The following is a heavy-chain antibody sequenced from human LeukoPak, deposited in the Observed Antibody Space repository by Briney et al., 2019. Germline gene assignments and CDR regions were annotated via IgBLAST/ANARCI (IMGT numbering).Heavy chain of an antibody. CDR3: ARDACSGSGCLDF. CDR1: GFTFSSYG. Sequence: PGGSLRPSCAASGFTFSSYGMHWVRQAPGKGLEWVAFIRYDGSNKYYADSVKGRFTISRDNSKNTLYLQMNSLRAEDTAVYYCARDACSGSGCLDFWGQGSLVTVSS. D-gene: IGHD2-2*01. V-gene: IGHV3-30*02. J-gene: IGHJ4*02. CDR2: IRYDGSNK.